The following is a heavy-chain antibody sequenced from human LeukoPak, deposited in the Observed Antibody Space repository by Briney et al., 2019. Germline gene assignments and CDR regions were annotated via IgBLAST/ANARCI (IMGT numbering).Heavy chain of an antibody. V-gene: IGHV3-30*18. CDR2: ISYDGTNK. CDR3: ANDNEDFDY. CDR1: GFTFRSYG. J-gene: IGHJ4*02. Sequence: PGGSLRLSCAASGFTFRSYGMHWVRQAPGKGLEWVAVISYDGTNKYYADSVRGRFTISRDNSKNTLYLQMDSLRAEDTAVYYCANDNEDFDYWGQGTLVTVSS.